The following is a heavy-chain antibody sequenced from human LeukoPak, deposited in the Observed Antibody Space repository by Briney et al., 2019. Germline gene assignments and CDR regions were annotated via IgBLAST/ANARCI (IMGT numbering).Heavy chain of an antibody. D-gene: IGHD7-27*01. CDR2: IKEDGSEK. Sequence: PGGSLRLSCAASGLTFSNYWMTWVRQAPGTGLEWVANIKEDGSEKYYVDSVKGRFTISRDNAKNSLYLQMNSLRAEDTALYYCARGGPTGALDYWGQGTLVTVSS. J-gene: IGHJ4*02. CDR3: ARGGPTGALDY. CDR1: GLTFSNYW. V-gene: IGHV3-7*01.